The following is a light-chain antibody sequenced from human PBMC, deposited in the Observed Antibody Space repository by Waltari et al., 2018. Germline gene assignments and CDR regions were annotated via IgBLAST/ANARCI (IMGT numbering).Light chain of an antibody. CDR2: EVS. Sequence: QSALTQPPSASGSLSQSVTIPCSGTLSDLCDYTYFSWYQQHPGQAPKLIIYEVSKRPSGVPYRFSGSKYGHTASLTVSGLQSEDEAQYYCISYAGRNNLVFGGGTKLTVL. J-gene: IGLJ3*02. CDR3: ISYAGRNNLV. CDR1: LSDLCDYTY. V-gene: IGLV2-8*01.